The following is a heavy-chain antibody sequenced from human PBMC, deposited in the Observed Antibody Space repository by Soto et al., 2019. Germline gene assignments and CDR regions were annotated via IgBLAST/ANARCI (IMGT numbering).Heavy chain of an antibody. Sequence: QVQLQESGPGLVKPSQTLSLTCTVSGGSISSGDYYWSWIRQPPGKGLEWIGYIYYSGSTYYNPSLKSRVTLSVDTSKNQFSLKLSSVTAADTAVYYCARDEGYCSGGSCYFEYWGQGTLVNVSS. D-gene: IGHD2-15*01. V-gene: IGHV4-30-4*01. J-gene: IGHJ4*02. CDR3: ARDEGYCSGGSCYFEY. CDR1: GGSISSGDYY. CDR2: IYYSGST.